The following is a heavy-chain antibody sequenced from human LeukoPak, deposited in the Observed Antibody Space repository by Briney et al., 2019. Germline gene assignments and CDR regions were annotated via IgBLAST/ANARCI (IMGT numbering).Heavy chain of an antibody. CDR2: VSTSGSTT. J-gene: IGHJ4*02. CDR3: TRGGAQYFAN. V-gene: IGHV3-11*04. Sequence: GGSLRLSCAASGFTFSDYYMSWIRQASGKGLEWVSSVSTSGSTTSYADSVKGRFTISRDNAKNSLYLQMDSLRAEDTAVYYCTRGGAQYFANWGQGTLVTVSS. CDR1: GFTFSDYY. D-gene: IGHD4/OR15-4a*01.